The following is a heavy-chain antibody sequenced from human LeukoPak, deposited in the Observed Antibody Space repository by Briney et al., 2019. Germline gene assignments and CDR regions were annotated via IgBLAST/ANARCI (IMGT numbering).Heavy chain of an antibody. CDR2: ISSSGSTI. V-gene: IGHV3-48*03. J-gene: IGHJ6*04. CDR3: AELGITMIGGV. CDR1: GITFKNYE. Sequence: GGSLRLSCAVSGITFKNYEMNWVRQAPGKGLEWVSYISSSGSTIYYADSVKGRFTISRDNAKNSLYLQMSSLRAEDTAVYYCAELGITMIGGVWGKGTTVTISS. D-gene: IGHD3-10*02.